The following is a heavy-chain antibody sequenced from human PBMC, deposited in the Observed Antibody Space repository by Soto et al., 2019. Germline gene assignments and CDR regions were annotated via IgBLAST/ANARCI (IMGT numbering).Heavy chain of an antibody. CDR1: GFSLTTSGVG. J-gene: IGHJ4*02. D-gene: IGHD3-3*01. CDR3: AHRVLRTVFGLVTTTAIYFDF. Sequence: QITLNESGPTVVRPTEPLTLTCRFSGFSLTTSGVGVGWIRQSPGKAPEWLALSYWDDDKRSSASLKSRLTITKDTSKNQVVLTVSDLDPTDTATYYCAHRVLRTVFGLVTTTAIYFDFWGQGTPVAVSS. V-gene: IGHV2-5*02. CDR2: SYWDDDK.